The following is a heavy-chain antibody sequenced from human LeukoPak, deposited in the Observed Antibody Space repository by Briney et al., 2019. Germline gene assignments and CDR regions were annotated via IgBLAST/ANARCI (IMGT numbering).Heavy chain of an antibody. J-gene: IGHJ5*02. V-gene: IGHV1-69*06. CDR2: IIPIFGTA. CDR1: GGTFSSYA. CDR3: ARANGVGAANWFDP. Sequence: SVKVSCKASGGTFSSYAISWVRQAPGQGLEWMGGIIPIFGTANYAQKFQGRVTITADKSTSTAYMELSSLRSEDTAVYYCARANGVGAANWFDPWGQGTLVTVSS. D-gene: IGHD1-26*01.